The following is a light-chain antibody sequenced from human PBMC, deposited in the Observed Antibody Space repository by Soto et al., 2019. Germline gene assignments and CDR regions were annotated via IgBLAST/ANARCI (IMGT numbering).Light chain of an antibody. CDR1: QTISIW. J-gene: IGKJ1*01. Sequence: DIQMTQSPSTLSASVGDRVTLTCRASQTISIWLAWYQQKPGKAPKLLIYKASTLESGGPSRFSGRGSGTDVTLSISSLQPDDFATYYCEHYNSPWTFGQGTKVEIK. CDR3: EHYNSPWT. V-gene: IGKV1-5*03. CDR2: KAS.